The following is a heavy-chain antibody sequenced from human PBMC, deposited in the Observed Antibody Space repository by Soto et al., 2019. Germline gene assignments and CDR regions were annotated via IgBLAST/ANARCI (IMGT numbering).Heavy chain of an antibody. CDR1: GGSFSGYY. Sequence: SETLSLTCAVYGGSFSGYYWSWIRQPPGKGLEWIGEINHSGSTNYNPSLKSRVTISVDTSKNQFSLKLSSVTAADTAVYYCARLRTGIAARPRSHFDYWGQGTLVTVSS. CDR3: ARLRTGIAARPRSHFDY. V-gene: IGHV4-34*01. CDR2: INHSGST. J-gene: IGHJ4*02. D-gene: IGHD6-6*01.